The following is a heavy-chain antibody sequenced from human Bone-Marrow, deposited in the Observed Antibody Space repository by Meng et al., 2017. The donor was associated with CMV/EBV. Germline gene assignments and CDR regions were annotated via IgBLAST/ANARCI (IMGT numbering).Heavy chain of an antibody. J-gene: IGHJ2*01. CDR1: C. V-gene: IGHV3-74*01. CDR2: LNCNGSIT. D-gene: IGHD2-15*01. CDR3: AGVVSCSGGSCYWYFDL. Sequence: CMLCVRQGAGVRLVPDSGLNCNGSITRCAGYVKGRFTISSDNTMNTLYLKMSSLMAGDTAVYYCAGVVSCSGGSCYWYFDLWGRGTLVTVSS.